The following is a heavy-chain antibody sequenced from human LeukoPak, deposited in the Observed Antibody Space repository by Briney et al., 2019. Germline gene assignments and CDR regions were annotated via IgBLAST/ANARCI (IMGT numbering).Heavy chain of an antibody. Sequence: ASVKVSCKAFGYTFTNYAIHWVRQAPGQRLEWMGWIDTRNGETKYSQKFQGRVTITRDTSATTAYMDLSSLRSEDTAVYYCARDPPFDPWGQGTPVTVS. CDR1: GYTFTNYA. CDR2: IDTRNGET. V-gene: IGHV1-3*04. CDR3: ARDPPFDP. J-gene: IGHJ5*02.